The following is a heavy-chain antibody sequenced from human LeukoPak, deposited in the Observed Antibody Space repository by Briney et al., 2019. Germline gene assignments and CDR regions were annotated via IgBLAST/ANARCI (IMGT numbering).Heavy chain of an antibody. CDR3: ARRGGSGRAFDY. V-gene: IGHV4-39*01. Sequence: SETLSLTCSVSGASISGGTYYWGWLRQPPGKGLEWIGSIYYTGSTYDNPSLKSRVTISVDTSKNQFSLKLSSVTAADTAVYYCARRGGSGRAFDYWGQGTLVTVSS. D-gene: IGHD1-26*01. CDR2: IYYTGST. CDR1: GASISGGTYY. J-gene: IGHJ4*02.